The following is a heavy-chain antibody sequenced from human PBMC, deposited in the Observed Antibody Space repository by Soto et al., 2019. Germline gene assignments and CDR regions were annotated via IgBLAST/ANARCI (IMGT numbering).Heavy chain of an antibody. CDR3: ARVVADPSKNNWLAP. V-gene: IGHV6-1*01. CDR1: GDRVSSNSAT. D-gene: IGHD2-15*01. Sequence: QTLSLTCAISGDRVSSNSATWNWIRQSPSRGLEWLGRTYYRSKWYNDYAVSVKSRRTINPDTSKNQFPMQLNSVPPEDTAVYYCARVVADPSKNNWLAPWGQGTLVTVSS. CDR2: TYYRSKWYN. J-gene: IGHJ5*02.